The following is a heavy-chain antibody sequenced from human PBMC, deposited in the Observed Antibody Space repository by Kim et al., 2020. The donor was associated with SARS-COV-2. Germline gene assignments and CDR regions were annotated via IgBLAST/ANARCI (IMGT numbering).Heavy chain of an antibody. D-gene: IGHD3-22*01. CDR2: ITGYNGDT. J-gene: IGHJ4*02. V-gene: IGHV1-18*01. CDR3: ARDHDDYYDSSPYGTRGRFDY. CDR1: GYTFTSYG. Sequence: ASVKVSCKASGYTFTSYGISWVRQAPGQGPEWMGWITGYNGDTIYAQKLQGRVTMTTDRSTTTAYMELRSLRSDDTAVYYCARDHDDYYDSSPYGTRGRFDYWGQGTLITVSS.